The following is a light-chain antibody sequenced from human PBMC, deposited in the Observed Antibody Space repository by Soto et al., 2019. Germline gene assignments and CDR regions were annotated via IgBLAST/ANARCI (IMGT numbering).Light chain of an antibody. Sequence: RKGISSYLAWFQQKPGRPPKLLMSATSTLQSDVPSRFSGSGSGTDFTLTIGCLQSEDFATYYCQQYYTYPWTFGQGTKVDIK. J-gene: IGKJ1*01. V-gene: IGKV1-8*01. CDR1: KGISSY. CDR2: ATS. CDR3: QQYYTYPWT.